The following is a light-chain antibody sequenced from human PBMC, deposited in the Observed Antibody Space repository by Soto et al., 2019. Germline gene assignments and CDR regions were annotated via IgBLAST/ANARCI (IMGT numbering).Light chain of an antibody. Sequence: EIVLTQSPATLSLSPGDRATLSCRASQSVTSTFLAWYQQKPGQAPRLLIYGASSRATGVPARFSGSGSGTDFTLTISSLEPEDFAVYYCHHYGNSPQTFGQGTKVDI. CDR3: HHYGNSPQT. J-gene: IGKJ1*01. CDR1: QSVTSTF. CDR2: GAS. V-gene: IGKV3-20*01.